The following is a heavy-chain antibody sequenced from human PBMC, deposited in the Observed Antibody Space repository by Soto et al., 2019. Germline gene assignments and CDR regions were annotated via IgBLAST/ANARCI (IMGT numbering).Heavy chain of an antibody. D-gene: IGHD3-10*01. Sequence: ASVKVSCKASGGTFSSYAISWVRQAPGQGLGWMGGIIPIFGTANYAQKFQGRVTITADESTSTAYMELSSLRSEDTAVYYCARDMIGGSGSYYWSDYWGQGTLVTVSS. CDR1: GGTFSSYA. CDR2: IIPIFGTA. J-gene: IGHJ4*02. V-gene: IGHV1-69*13. CDR3: ARDMIGGSGSYYWSDY.